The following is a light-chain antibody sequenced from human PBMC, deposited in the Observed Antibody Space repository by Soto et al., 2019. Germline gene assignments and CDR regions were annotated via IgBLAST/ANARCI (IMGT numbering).Light chain of an antibody. CDR1: SSNIGKYY. V-gene: IGLV1-51*01. CDR2: DNT. CDR3: ATWDGGLTPQGV. Sequence: QSVLSQPPSVSAAPGQRVTISCSGSSSNIGKYYVSWYQQVPGTAPTLLIYDNTQRPSGIPDRFSGSKSGTSATLAITGLQTGDEAVYYCATWDGGLTPQGVFGTGSKGTVL. J-gene: IGLJ1*01.